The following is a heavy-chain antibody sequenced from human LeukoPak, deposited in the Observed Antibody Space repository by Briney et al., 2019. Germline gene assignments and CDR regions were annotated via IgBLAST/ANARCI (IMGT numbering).Heavy chain of an antibody. Sequence: GGSLRLSCAASGFTFSSYSMNWVRQAPGKGLEWVSSISSSSSYIYYADSVKGRFTISRDNAKNSLYLQMNSLRAEDTAVYYCAREGLLYSSGWYSYWGQGTLVTVSS. D-gene: IGHD6-19*01. CDR3: AREGLLYSSGWYSY. CDR2: ISSSSSYI. J-gene: IGHJ4*02. CDR1: GFTFSSYS. V-gene: IGHV3-21*01.